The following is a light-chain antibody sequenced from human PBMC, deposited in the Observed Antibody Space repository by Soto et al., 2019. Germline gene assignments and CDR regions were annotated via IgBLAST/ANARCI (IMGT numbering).Light chain of an antibody. Sequence: EILLTQSPGTLSLSPGEGATLSCRASQTVSDNYVAWYQQKPGQAPRLLFFGASVRATGIPDRFSGSGSGTDFTLTISRLEPEDFAVYFCHQYSTSPTFGLGT. V-gene: IGKV3-20*01. CDR1: QTVSDNY. CDR3: HQYSTSPT. J-gene: IGKJ1*01. CDR2: GAS.